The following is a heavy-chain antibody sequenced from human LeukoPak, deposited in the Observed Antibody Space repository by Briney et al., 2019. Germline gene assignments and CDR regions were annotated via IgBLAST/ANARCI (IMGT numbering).Heavy chain of an antibody. CDR2: IYYSGST. CDR3: ARDRAGGLRFLEWLSAFDY. Sequence: SETLSLTCSVSGGSISSSSYYWGWIRQPPGKGLEWIGSIYYSGSTYYNPSLKSRVIISVDTSKNQFSLKLSSVTAAGTAVYYCARDRAGGLRFLEWLSAFDYWGQGTLVTVSS. D-gene: IGHD3-3*01. CDR1: GGSISSSSYY. V-gene: IGHV4-39*07. J-gene: IGHJ4*02.